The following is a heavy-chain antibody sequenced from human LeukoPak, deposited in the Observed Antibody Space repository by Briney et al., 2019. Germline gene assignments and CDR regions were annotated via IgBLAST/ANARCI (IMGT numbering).Heavy chain of an antibody. D-gene: IGHD1-14*01. Sequence: PGGSLRLSCEASGFTFSNYWMSWVRQAPGKGLEWVASINQDGSEINYVDSVKGRFTISRDNAKNSLYLQMNSLRAEDTAVYYCARNRAAHDYWGQGTLVTVSS. CDR2: INQDGSEI. J-gene: IGHJ4*02. CDR3: ARNRAAHDY. V-gene: IGHV3-7*05. CDR1: GFTFSNYW.